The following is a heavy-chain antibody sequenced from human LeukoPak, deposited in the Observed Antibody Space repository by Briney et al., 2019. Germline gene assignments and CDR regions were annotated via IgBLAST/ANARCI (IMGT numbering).Heavy chain of an antibody. CDR3: ARDKNGVLDI. Sequence: PGGSLRLSCAASGFTFSDSYMSWIRQVPGKGLEWVSSISSGSTYIYNADSVQGRFTISRDNAKNSLFLLVNSLRAEDTAVYYCARDKNGVLDIWGQGTMVTVSS. V-gene: IGHV3-11*04. CDR1: GFTFSDSY. J-gene: IGHJ3*02. D-gene: IGHD3-10*01. CDR2: ISSGSTYI.